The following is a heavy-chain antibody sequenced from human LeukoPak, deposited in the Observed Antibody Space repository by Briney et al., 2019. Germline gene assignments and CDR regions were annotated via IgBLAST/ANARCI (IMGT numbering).Heavy chain of an antibody. CDR1: RFPFSIYE. Sequence: GSLRVSCVVSRFPFSIYEMNRVRHAPGEGLEWVSNIHSSGTVKYYSDSVKGRFSISRDNAKSSLYLQMNSLRVEDTAVYYCALLTVASDFDYWGQGALVTVSS. J-gene: IGHJ4*02. V-gene: IGHV3-48*03. CDR2: IHSSGTVK. CDR3: ALLTVASDFDY. D-gene: IGHD5-12*01.